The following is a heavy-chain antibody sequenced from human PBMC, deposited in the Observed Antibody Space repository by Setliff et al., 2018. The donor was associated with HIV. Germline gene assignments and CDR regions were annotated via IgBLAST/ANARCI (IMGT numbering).Heavy chain of an antibody. CDR2: IIPILGIA. D-gene: IGHD3-10*01. Sequence: ASVKVSCKASGGTFSSYAISWVRQAPGQGLEWMGGIIPILGIANYAQKFQGRVTITADESTSTDYMELSSLRSEDTAVYYCARAVLLWFGEYKTYYFDYWGQGTLVTVSS. J-gene: IGHJ4*02. V-gene: IGHV1-69*10. CDR1: GGTFSSYA. CDR3: ARAVLLWFGEYKTYYFDY.